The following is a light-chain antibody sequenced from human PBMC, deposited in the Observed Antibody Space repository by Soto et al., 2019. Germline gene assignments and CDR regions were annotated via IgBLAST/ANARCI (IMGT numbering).Light chain of an antibody. CDR3: CSYAGSYTWV. V-gene: IGLV2-11*01. CDR1: SSDVGDYNY. J-gene: IGLJ3*02. Sequence: QSALTQPRSVSGSPGQSVTISCTGTSSDVGDYNYVSWYQQHPGKAPKLLIYAVNMRPSGVPDRFSGSKSGNTASLTISGLQADDEADDSCCSYAGSYTWVFGGGTKLTVL. CDR2: AVN.